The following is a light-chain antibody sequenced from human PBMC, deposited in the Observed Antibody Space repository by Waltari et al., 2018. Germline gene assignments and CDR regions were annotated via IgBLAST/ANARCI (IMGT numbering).Light chain of an antibody. CDR3: SASTSSFSLVL. CDR1: SSDIGSYNY. J-gene: IGLJ2*01. Sequence: QSALTQPASVSGSPGQSITISCTGSSSDIGSYNYVSWYQQHPGKAPKRMIYDVTNRPHGGSNRFSGSKSGSTASLTFSGLQTEDEADYYCSASTSSFSLVLFGGGTKLTVL. V-gene: IGLV2-14*03. CDR2: DVT.